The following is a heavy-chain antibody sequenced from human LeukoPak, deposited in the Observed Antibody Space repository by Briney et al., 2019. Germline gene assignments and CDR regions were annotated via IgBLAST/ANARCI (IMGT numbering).Heavy chain of an antibody. J-gene: IGHJ3*02. CDR2: IYHSGST. CDR1: GYSISSGYY. V-gene: IGHV4-38-2*02. Sequence: SETLSLTCTVSGYSISSGYYWGWIRQPPGKGLEWIGSIYHSGSTYYNPSLKSRVTISVDTSKNQFSLKLSSVTAADTAVYYCATPYVYWGATNGGGAFDIWGQGTMVTVSS. CDR3: ATPYVYWGATNGGGAFDI. D-gene: IGHD1-26*01.